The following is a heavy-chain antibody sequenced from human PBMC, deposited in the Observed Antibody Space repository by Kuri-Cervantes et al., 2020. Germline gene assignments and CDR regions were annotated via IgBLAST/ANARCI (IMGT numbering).Heavy chain of an antibody. V-gene: IGHV4-34*01. CDR3: ARDPLLYGATFDQ. J-gene: IGHJ4*02. CDR2: INHSGST. Sequence: SETLSLTCAVYGGSFSGYYWSWIRQPPGKGLEWIGEINHSGSTNYNPSLKSRVTISVDTSKNQFSLKLSSVTAEDSAVYYCARDPLLYGATFDQWGQGTLVTVSS. D-gene: IGHD4-17*01. CDR1: GGSFSGYY.